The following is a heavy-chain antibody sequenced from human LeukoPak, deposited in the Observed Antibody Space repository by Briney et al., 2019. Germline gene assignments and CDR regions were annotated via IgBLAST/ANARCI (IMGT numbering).Heavy chain of an antibody. CDR3: AIPRGPMGTLVYGGFEI. Sequence: ASVKVSCKASGGTFNNYAISWVRQAPGQGLEWMGGTIPMFGTAKYAQNFQDRVTVITDESTGTAYMELSSLRSEDTAVYYCAIPRGPMGTLVYGGFEIWGQGTMVTVSS. CDR1: GGTFNNYA. J-gene: IGHJ3*02. CDR2: TIPMFGTA. D-gene: IGHD5-24*01. V-gene: IGHV1-69*05.